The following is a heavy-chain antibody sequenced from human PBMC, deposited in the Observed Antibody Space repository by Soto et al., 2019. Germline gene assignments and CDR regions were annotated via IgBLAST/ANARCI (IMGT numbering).Heavy chain of an antibody. J-gene: IGHJ6*03. D-gene: IGHD5-18*01. CDR2: IYYSGST. Sequence: TLSLTRTVSGGSISSSSYYWSWVRQHPGKGLEWIGYIYYSGSTYYNPSLKSRVTISVDTSKNQFSLKLSSVTAADTAVYYCARAPVDTDYYYYMDVWGKGTTVTVSS. CDR3: ARAPVDTDYYYYMDV. V-gene: IGHV4-31*03. CDR1: GGSISSSSYY.